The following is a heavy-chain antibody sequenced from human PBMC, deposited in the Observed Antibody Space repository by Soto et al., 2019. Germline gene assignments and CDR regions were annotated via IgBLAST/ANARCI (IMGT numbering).Heavy chain of an antibody. CDR1: GFTVSNYW. J-gene: IGHJ4*02. V-gene: IGHV3-7*01. CDR3: SRDVVGGAKALHY. D-gene: IGHD1-26*01. Sequence: QPGGSLRLSCAASGFTVSNYWMTWVRQAPGKGLEWVANIKDDGSEKHYVDSVKGRFTISRDNAKNSLYLQKNSLRVEDTAVYFCSRDVVGGAKALHYWGQGALVTVSS. CDR2: IKDDGSEK.